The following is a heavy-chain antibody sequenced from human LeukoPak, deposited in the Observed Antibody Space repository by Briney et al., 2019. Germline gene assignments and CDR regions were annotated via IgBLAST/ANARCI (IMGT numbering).Heavy chain of an antibody. J-gene: IGHJ5*02. Sequence: GASVKVSCKASGYTFTSYAMHWVRQAPGQRLEWMGWINAGNGNTKYSQKFQGRVTMTRDTSTSTVYMELSSLRSEDTAVYYCAREGEYSSSLDPWGQGTLVTVSS. CDR3: AREGEYSSSLDP. CDR2: INAGNGNT. CDR1: GYTFTSYA. D-gene: IGHD6-6*01. V-gene: IGHV1-3*01.